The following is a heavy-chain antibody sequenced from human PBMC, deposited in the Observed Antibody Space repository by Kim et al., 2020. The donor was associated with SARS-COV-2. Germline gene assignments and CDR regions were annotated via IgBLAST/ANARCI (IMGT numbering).Heavy chain of an antibody. CDR1: GFTFGDYA. V-gene: IGHV3-9*01. Sequence: GGSLRLSCAASGFTFGDYAMHWVRQAPGKGLEWVSGISWNSGTIGYADSMKHRFTISRDNAKNSLYLQMNSLRAEDTALYYCAKELRVAFYGSGSVFDSWGQGTLVTVSS. D-gene: IGHD3-10*01. CDR2: ISWNSGTI. J-gene: IGHJ4*02. CDR3: AKELRVAFYGSGSVFDS.